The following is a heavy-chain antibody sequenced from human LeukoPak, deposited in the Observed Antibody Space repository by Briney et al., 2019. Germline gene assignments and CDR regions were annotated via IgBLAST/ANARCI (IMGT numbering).Heavy chain of an antibody. Sequence: SETLSLTCTVSGGSISSSSYYWGWIRQPPGKGLEWIGSIYYSGSTYYNPPLKSRVTISVDTSKNQFSLKLSSVTAADTAVYYCARDASLYHIAVAGRRGYFDYWGQGTLVTVSS. D-gene: IGHD6-13*01. CDR2: IYYSGST. J-gene: IGHJ4*02. CDR3: ARDASLYHIAVAGRRGYFDY. CDR1: GGSISSSSYY. V-gene: IGHV4-39*02.